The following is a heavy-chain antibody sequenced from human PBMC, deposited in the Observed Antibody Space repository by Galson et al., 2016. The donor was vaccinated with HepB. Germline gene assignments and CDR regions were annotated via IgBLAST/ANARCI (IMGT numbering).Heavy chain of an antibody. CDR3: ARARGLATISSYYYYYMDV. J-gene: IGHJ6*03. V-gene: IGHV4-31*03. D-gene: IGHD5-12*01. CDR1: GGSISSGGYY. CDR2: IYYYGST. Sequence: TLSLTCTVSGGSISSGGYYWSWIRQHPGKGLEWIGYIYYYGSTYYDPSLKSRTTISVDTSKNQFSLKLSSVTAADTAVYYCARARGLATISSYYYYYMDVWGKGTTVTVSS.